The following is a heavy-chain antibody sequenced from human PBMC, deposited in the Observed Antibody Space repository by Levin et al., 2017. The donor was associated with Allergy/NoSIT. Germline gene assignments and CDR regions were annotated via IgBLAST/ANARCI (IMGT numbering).Heavy chain of an antibody. J-gene: IGHJ4*02. D-gene: IGHD3-22*01. CDR2: INPNSGGT. Sequence: GASVKVSCKASGYTFTGYYMHWVRQAPGQGLEWMGWINPNSGGTNYAQKFQGRVTMTRDTSITTAYMEVSRLRSDDTAVYYCAREPPYDSSGSPVVNSVWFDYWGQGTLVTVSS. CDR1: GYTFTGYY. V-gene: IGHV1-2*02. CDR3: AREPPYDSSGSPVVNSVWFDY.